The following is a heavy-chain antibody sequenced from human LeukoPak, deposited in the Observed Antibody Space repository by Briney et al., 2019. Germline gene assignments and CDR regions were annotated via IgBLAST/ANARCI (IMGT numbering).Heavy chain of an antibody. J-gene: IGHJ6*02. Sequence: PSETLSLTCGVSGGSITTTNFWSWVRQPPGGGLEWIGEISLRGRTQYNPSLKSRVTISVDTSKNQFSLKLSSVTAADTAVYYCARDQGPLWSGNKYYYYYYGMDVWGRGTTVTVSS. CDR1: GGSITTTNF. CDR2: ISLRGRT. D-gene: IGHD3-3*01. CDR3: ARDQGPLWSGNKYYYYYYGMDV. V-gene: IGHV4-4*02.